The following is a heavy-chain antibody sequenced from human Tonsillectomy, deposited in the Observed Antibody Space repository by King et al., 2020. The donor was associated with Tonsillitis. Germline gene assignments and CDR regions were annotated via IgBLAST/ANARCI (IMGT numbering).Heavy chain of an antibody. D-gene: IGHD1-26*01. CDR1: GFTYSSYA. J-gene: IGHJ4*02. Sequence: VQLVESGGGLVQPGGSLRLSCVASGFTYSSYAMSWVRQAPGKGLEWVSGISGGSTYYAGSVKGRFTISRDKSKNTLYLQMNSLRAEDTAIYYCAKGARDNGGWELPPPVYYFDYWGQGTLVTVSS. CDR2: ISGGST. V-gene: IGHV3-23*04. CDR3: AKGARDNGGWELPPPVYYFDY.